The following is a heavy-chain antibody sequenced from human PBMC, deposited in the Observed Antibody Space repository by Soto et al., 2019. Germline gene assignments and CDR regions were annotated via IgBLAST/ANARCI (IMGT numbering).Heavy chain of an antibody. V-gene: IGHV4-31*03. D-gene: IGHD6-13*01. CDR1: GGSINSGGYY. J-gene: IGHJ4*02. CDR3: ARGYHEPGYSSSGAFDC. Sequence: QVQLQESGPGLVKPSQTLSLICTVSGGSINSGGYYWNWIRQHPGKGLKWIGYIFYSGSTNYTPSLRSGVTISAVTSENRFSLDLSSVTAADTAVYFCARGYHEPGYSSSGAFDCWGQGTLVNVSS. CDR2: IFYSGST.